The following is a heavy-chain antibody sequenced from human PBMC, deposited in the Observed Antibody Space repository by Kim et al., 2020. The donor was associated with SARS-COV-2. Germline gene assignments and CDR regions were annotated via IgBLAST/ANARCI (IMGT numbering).Heavy chain of an antibody. D-gene: IGHD3-10*01. CDR3: AKKRDYYGSGSPPAY. J-gene: IGHJ4*01. CDR1: GFTFSSYG. V-gene: IGHV3-30*18. Sequence: GGSLRLSCAASGFTFSSYGMHWVRQAPGKGLEWVAVISYDGSNKYYADSVKGRFTISRDNSKNTLYLQMNSLRAEDTAVYYCAKKRDYYGSGSPPAYWG. CDR2: ISYDGSNK.